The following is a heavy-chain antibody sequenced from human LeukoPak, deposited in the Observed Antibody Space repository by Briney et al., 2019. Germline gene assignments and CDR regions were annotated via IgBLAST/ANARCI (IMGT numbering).Heavy chain of an antibody. CDR2: ISNDGGGT. CDR1: GFTFNNYG. D-gene: IGHD3-22*01. V-gene: IGHV3-23*01. CDR3: AKGSSGYFLDV. Sequence: GGSLRLSCAASGFTFNNYGLVWVRQAPGKGLEWVSAISNDGGGTTYADFVKGRFTISRDNSNNTVFLQMNSLRAEDTALYYCAKGSSGYFLDVWGQGTLVTVSS. J-gene: IGHJ4*02.